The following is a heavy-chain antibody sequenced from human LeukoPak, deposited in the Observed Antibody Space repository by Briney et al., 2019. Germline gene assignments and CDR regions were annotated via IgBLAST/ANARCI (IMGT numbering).Heavy chain of an antibody. V-gene: IGHV4-30-4*07. Sequence: SQTLSLTCAVSGGSISSGGYSWSWIRQPPGKGLAWIGCIYTSGSTNYNPSLKSRVTMSVDTSKNQFSLKLSSVTAADTAVYYCARDEEGYFDYWGQGTLVTVSS. CDR2: IYTSGST. CDR1: GGSISSGGYS. J-gene: IGHJ4*02. CDR3: ARDEEGYFDY.